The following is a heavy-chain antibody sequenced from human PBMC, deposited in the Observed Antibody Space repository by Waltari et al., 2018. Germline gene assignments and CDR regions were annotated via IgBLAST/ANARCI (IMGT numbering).Heavy chain of an antibody. Sequence: QVQLVQSGAEVKKPGASVKVSCKASGYTFTGYYMHWVRQAPGQGLEWMGWINPNSGGTNYAQKFQGRVTMTRDTSIRTAYMELSRLRSDDTAVYYCARDPNYYGSGSPGEGAFDIWGQGTMVTVSS. CDR1: GYTFTGYY. V-gene: IGHV1-2*02. D-gene: IGHD3-10*01. CDR3: ARDPNYYGSGSPGEGAFDI. CDR2: INPNSGGT. J-gene: IGHJ3*02.